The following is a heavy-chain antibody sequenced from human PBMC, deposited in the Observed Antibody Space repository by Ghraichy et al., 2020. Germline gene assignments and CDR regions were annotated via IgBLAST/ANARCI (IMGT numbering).Heavy chain of an antibody. V-gene: IGHV3-7*01. CDR3: ARDAPSVVAVAGNPSPEDY. J-gene: IGHJ4*02. CDR1: GFTFSSYW. D-gene: IGHD6-19*01. CDR2: IKQDGSEK. Sequence: GGSLRLSCAASGFTFSSYWMSWVRQAPGKGLEWVANIKQDGSEKYYVDSVKGRFTISRDNAKNSLYLQMNSLRAEDTAVYYCARDAPSVVAVAGNPSPEDYWGQGTLVTVSS.